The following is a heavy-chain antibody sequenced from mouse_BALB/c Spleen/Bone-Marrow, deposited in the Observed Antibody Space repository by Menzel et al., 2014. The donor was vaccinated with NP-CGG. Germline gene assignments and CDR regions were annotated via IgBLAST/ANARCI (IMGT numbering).Heavy chain of an antibody. V-gene: IGHV5-9-2*01. CDR1: GFTFSNYG. J-gene: IGHJ3*01. Sequence: EVMLVESGGGLVKSGGSLKLSCAASGFTFSNYGMSWVRQTPEKRLEWVATISGGGSYTFYSDSVKGLFTISRDYAKNNLYLQLSSLRSEDTALYYCARHAYYDQTEVSFVYWGQGTLVTVSA. D-gene: IGHD2-4*01. CDR2: ISGGGSYT. CDR3: ARHAYYDQTEVSFVY.